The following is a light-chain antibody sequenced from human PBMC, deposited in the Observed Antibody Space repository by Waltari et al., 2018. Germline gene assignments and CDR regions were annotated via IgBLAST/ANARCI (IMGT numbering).Light chain of an antibody. V-gene: IGLV2-14*03. J-gene: IGLJ2*01. CDR3: SSYAPISTV. CDR1: SSDIGGYDY. Sequence: QSALTQPASVSGSPGQSITISCTGTSSDIGGYDYVSWYQQHPGKAPKLMIYDIIKRSSGVSDRFSGSKSGNTASLTISGLQAEDEADYYCSSYAPISTVFGGGTKLTVL. CDR2: DII.